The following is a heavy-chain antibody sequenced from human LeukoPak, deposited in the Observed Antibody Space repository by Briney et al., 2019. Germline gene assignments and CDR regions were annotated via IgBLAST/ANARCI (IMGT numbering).Heavy chain of an antibody. J-gene: IGHJ6*03. V-gene: IGHV1-2*02. D-gene: IGHD3-16*01. CDR2: IKPKSGGT. Sequence: ASVTVSCKASGYDFNGYYIHWVRQTPGQGLEWMGWIKPKSGGTVYAEEFQGRVTMTSDRSVTTAYLEVRRLRSDDTAVYYCGRVLDYVGTSFRPPEKYYYYYIDVWGQGTTVAVSS. CDR1: GYDFNGYY. CDR3: GRVLDYVGTSFRPPEKYYYYYIDV.